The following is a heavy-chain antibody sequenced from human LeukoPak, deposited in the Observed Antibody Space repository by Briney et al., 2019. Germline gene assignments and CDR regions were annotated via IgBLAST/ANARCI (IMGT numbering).Heavy chain of an antibody. CDR3: ARDSSGYYFDDAFDI. CDR1: GYTFTSYG. Sequence: GASVKVSCKASGYTFTSYGISWVRQAPGQGLEWMGWISAYNGNTNYAQKLQGRVTMTTDTSTSTAYMELRSLRAEDTAVYYCARDSSGYYFDDAFDIWGQGTMVTVSS. D-gene: IGHD3-22*01. V-gene: IGHV1-18*04. J-gene: IGHJ3*02. CDR2: ISAYNGNT.